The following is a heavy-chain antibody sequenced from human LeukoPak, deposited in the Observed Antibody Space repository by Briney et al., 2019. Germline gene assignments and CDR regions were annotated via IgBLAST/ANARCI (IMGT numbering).Heavy chain of an antibody. CDR2: MKQDGSEK. CDR3: ATEMATRQYYAMDV. CDR1: GFTFSRYW. V-gene: IGHV3-7*01. Sequence: SGGSLRLSCAASGFTFSRYWLSWVRQAPGRGLEWVANMKQDGSEKYYVDSVKGRFTISRDNAKNSLYLQMNSLRAEDTAVYYCATEMATRQYYAMDVWGQGTTVTVSS. J-gene: IGHJ6*02. D-gene: IGHD5-24*01.